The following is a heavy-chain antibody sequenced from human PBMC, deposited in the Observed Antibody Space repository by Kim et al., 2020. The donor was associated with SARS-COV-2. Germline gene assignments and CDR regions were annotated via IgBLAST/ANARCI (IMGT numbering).Heavy chain of an antibody. CDR3: AREGNYDILTGYVHSDYYYYGMGV. J-gene: IGHJ6*02. CDR2: ISAYNGNT. V-gene: IGHV1-18*01. D-gene: IGHD3-9*01. Sequence: ASVKVSCKASGYTFTSYGITWVRQAPGQGLEWMGWISAYNGNTNYAQKLQGRVTMTADTSTSTAYMQLRSLRSDDTAVYYCAREGNYDILTGYVHSDYYYYGMGVWGQGTTVTVSS. CDR1: GYTFTSYG.